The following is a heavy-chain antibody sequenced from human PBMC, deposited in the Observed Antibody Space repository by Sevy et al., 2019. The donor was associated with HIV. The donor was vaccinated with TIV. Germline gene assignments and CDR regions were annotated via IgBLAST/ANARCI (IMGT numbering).Heavy chain of an antibody. J-gene: IGHJ4*02. CDR2: IYYSGST. D-gene: IGHD3-22*01. Sequence: SETLSLTCTVSGGSISSYYWSWIRQPPGKGLEWIGYIYYSGSTNYNPSLKSRVTISVDTSKIQFSLKLSSVTAADTAVYYCARVRSDYYDSRVLDYWGQGTLVTVSS. CDR1: GGSISSYY. V-gene: IGHV4-59*01. CDR3: ARVRSDYYDSRVLDY.